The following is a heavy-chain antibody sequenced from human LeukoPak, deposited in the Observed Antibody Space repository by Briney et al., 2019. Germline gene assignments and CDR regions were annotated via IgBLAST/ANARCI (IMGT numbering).Heavy chain of an antibody. CDR3: ARDTRRYSFGSDLVPTRWFHP. J-gene: IGHJ5*02. V-gene: IGHV1-18*04. Sequence: GASVKVSCKASGYTFTSYYMHWVRQAPGQGLEWMGWISAFSGDTNYAQKFQGRVSMTTDTSTSTASMQLRSLRSDDTAVYYCARDTRRYSFGSDLVPTRWFHPWGQGTLVIVSS. CDR2: ISAFSGDT. D-gene: IGHD5-18*01. CDR1: GYTFTSYY.